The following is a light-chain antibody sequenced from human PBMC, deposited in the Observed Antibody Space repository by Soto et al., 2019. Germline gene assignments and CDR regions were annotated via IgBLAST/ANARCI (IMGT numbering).Light chain of an antibody. J-gene: IGKJ3*01. CDR1: QSISTY. V-gene: IGKV1-39*01. CDR2: GAS. CDR3: HQIHPFAFT. Sequence: DIQMTQSPSSLSASVGDRVTITCRASQSISTYLNWYQQKPGTAPKLLIFGASSLQGGVASRFSGSGSGTDFTLTISLLPPYDVAAYYCHQIHPFAFTFGPGTKVQIK.